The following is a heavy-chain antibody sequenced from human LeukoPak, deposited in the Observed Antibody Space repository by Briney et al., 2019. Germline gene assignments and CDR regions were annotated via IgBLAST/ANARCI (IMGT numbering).Heavy chain of an antibody. CDR1: GYTFTDYW. Sequence: GESLKISCKGYGYTFTDYWIAWVRQMPGKGLEWMGIIYPGDSDTTYSPSFQGQVTISADKSISTAYLQWSSLEASDTAMYYCAKSSSGYDYNFDYWSQGTLVTVSS. D-gene: IGHD5-12*01. CDR3: AKSSSGYDYNFDY. V-gene: IGHV5-51*01. J-gene: IGHJ4*02. CDR2: IYPGDSDT.